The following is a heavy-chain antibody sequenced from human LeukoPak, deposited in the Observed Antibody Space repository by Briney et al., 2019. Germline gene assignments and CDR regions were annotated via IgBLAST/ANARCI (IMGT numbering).Heavy chain of an antibody. CDR1: GGSFSGYY. CDR3: ARGHTGGVPFDY. CDR2: INHSGST. V-gene: IGHV4-34*01. J-gene: IGHJ4*02. Sequence: SETLSLTCAVYGGSFSGYYWSWIRQPPGKGLEWIGEINHSGSTNYNPSLKSRVTISVDTSKNQFSLKLSSVTVADTAVYYCARGHTGGVPFDYWGQGTLVTVSS. D-gene: IGHD2-8*02.